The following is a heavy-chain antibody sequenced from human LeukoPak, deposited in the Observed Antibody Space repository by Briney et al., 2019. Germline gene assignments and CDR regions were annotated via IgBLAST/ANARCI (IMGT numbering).Heavy chain of an antibody. Sequence: ASVKVSCKASGYTFTSTDINWVRQAPGQGLEWMGIINPSGGSTSYAQKFQGRVTMTRDMSTSTVYMELSSLRSEDTAVYYCARAGGDYSYGANDAFDIWGQGTMVTVSS. J-gene: IGHJ3*02. CDR2: INPSGGST. CDR3: ARAGGDYSYGANDAFDI. D-gene: IGHD4-11*01. V-gene: IGHV1-46*01. CDR1: GYTFTSTD.